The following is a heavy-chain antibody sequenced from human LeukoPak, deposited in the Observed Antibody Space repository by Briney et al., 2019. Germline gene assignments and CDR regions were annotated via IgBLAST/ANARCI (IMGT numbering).Heavy chain of an antibody. V-gene: IGHV4-61*02. D-gene: IGHD2-15*01. Sequence: KPSQTLSLTCTVSGGSISSGSYYWSWIRQPPGKGPEWIGRIFTSGSTNYNPSLKSRVTISVDTSKNQFSLKLSSVTAADTAVYYCARAGGYCSGGSCHINDAFDIWGQGTMVTVSS. CDR3: ARAGGYCSGGSCHINDAFDI. J-gene: IGHJ3*02. CDR2: IFTSGST. CDR1: GGSISSGSYY.